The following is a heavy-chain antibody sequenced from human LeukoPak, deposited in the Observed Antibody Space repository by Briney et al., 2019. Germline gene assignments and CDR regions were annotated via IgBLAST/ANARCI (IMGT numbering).Heavy chain of an antibody. Sequence: PSETLSLTCAVYGGSFSGYYWSWTRQPPGKGLEWIGEINHSGSTNYNPSLKSRVTISVDTSKNQFSLKLSSVTAADTAVYYCARPQLGYSSGWYNYWGQGTLVTVSS. J-gene: IGHJ4*02. CDR1: GGSFSGYY. V-gene: IGHV4-34*01. CDR2: INHSGST. CDR3: ARPQLGYSSGWYNY. D-gene: IGHD6-19*01.